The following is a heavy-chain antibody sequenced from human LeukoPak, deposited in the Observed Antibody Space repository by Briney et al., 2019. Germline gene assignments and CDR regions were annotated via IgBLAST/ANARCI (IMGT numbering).Heavy chain of an antibody. Sequence: GGSLRLSCVVSGFTFSSYAMSWVRQAPGKGLEWVSTISDSGGSTYYTDSVKGRFTISRDNSKNTLYLQMNSLRAEDAAVYYCAKGVLTGTAYFDYWGQGTLVTVSS. CDR3: AKGVLTGTAYFDY. V-gene: IGHV3-23*01. CDR1: GFTFSSYA. J-gene: IGHJ4*02. CDR2: ISDSGGST. D-gene: IGHD3-9*01.